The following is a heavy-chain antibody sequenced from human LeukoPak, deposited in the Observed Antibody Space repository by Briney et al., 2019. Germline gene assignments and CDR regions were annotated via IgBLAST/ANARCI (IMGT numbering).Heavy chain of an antibody. V-gene: IGHV3-74*01. CDR3: SRGVGTTDS. CDR1: GFTFSSYW. CDR2: ITSDGSST. Sequence: GGSLRLSCTASGFTFSSYWMHWVRQAPGKGLEWVSRITSDGSSTSHADSVKGRFTISRDNAKNTLYLQMNSLRAEDTAVYYCSRGVGTTDSWGQGTLVTVSS. J-gene: IGHJ4*02. D-gene: IGHD1-26*01.